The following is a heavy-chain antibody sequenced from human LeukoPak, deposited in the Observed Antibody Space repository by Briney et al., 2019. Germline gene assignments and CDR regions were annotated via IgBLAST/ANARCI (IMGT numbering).Heavy chain of an antibody. D-gene: IGHD4-11*01. J-gene: IGHJ4*02. V-gene: IGHV1-46*01. Sequence: GASVKVSCKAPGYTFTSYYMHWVRQAPGQGLEWMGIINPSGGSTNYAQKFQGRVTMTRDTSTSTVYMELSSLRSEDSAVYYCARWTTTYLDYWGQGTLVTVSS. CDR3: ARWTTTYLDY. CDR1: GYTFTSYY. CDR2: INPSGGST.